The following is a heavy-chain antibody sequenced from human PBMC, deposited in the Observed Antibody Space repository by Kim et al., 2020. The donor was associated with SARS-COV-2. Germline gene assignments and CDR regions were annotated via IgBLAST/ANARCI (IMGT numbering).Heavy chain of an antibody. J-gene: IGHJ4*02. CDR2: FDPEDGET. CDR3: ATSYAFSARGSPDY. D-gene: IGHD2-2*01. V-gene: IGHV1-24*01. Sequence: ASVKVSCKVPGYTLTELSMHWVRQAPGKGLEWMGGFDPEDGETIYAQKFQGRVTMTEDTSTDTAYMELSSLRSEDTAVYYCATSYAFSARGSPDYWGQGTLVTVSS. CDR1: GYTLTELS.